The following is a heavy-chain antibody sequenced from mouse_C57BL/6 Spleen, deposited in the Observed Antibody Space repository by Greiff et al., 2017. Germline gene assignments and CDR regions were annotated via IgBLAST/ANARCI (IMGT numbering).Heavy chain of an antibody. Sequence: VQLQQSGPELVKPGASVKISCKASGYSFTGYYMHWVKQSSEKSLEWIGEINPSTGGTSYNQKFKGKATLTVDKSSSTAYMQLKSLTSEDSAVYYCASGALYYYGSSSAWFAYWGQGTLVTVSA. J-gene: IGHJ3*01. V-gene: IGHV1-43*01. CDR3: ASGALYYYGSSSAWFAY. CDR1: GYSFTGYY. D-gene: IGHD1-1*01. CDR2: INPSTGGT.